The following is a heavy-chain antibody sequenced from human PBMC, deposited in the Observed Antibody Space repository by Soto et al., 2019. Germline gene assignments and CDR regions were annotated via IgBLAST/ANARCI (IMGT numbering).Heavy chain of an antibody. V-gene: IGHV1-2*02. Sequence: ASVKVSCKASGYTFSDYYIHWVRQAPGQGLEGMGWINPNSGGTKYAPKFPGGVTRNRDTSITTAYMELSRLRSGEPAVYYCAREPATATPEGVDFWRPGTLVTVSS. J-gene: IGHJ4*02. CDR3: AREPATATPEGVDF. CDR2: INPNSGGT. D-gene: IGHD1-1*01. CDR1: GYTFSDYY.